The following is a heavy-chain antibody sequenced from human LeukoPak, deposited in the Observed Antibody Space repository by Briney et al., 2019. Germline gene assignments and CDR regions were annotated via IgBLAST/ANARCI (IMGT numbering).Heavy chain of an antibody. CDR1: GFIFNNYG. CDR3: AKGSSGYFFDL. J-gene: IGHJ4*02. V-gene: IGHV3-23*01. Sequence: GGSLRLSCAASGFIFNNYGLVWVRQAPGKGLEWVSAISNDGGGTTYADFVKGRFSVSRDNSKNTLFLQMNSLRAEDTALYYCAKGSSGYFFDLWGQGTPVTASS. CDR2: ISNDGGGT. D-gene: IGHD3-22*01.